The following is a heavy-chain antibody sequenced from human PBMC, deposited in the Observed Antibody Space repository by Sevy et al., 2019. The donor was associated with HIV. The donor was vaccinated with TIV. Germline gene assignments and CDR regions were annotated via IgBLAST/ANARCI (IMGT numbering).Heavy chain of an antibody. Sequence: GGSLRLSCAASGFTVSNNYISWVRQAPGKGLEWVSVIYTGGSTYYIDSVMGRFTISRDNSKNTVYLQMNSLRAEDTAVYYCARDRGGVQDWYFDLWGRGTLVTVSS. D-gene: IGHD2-8*01. CDR1: GFTVSNNY. J-gene: IGHJ2*01. V-gene: IGHV3-53*01. CDR2: IYTGGST. CDR3: ARDRGGVQDWYFDL.